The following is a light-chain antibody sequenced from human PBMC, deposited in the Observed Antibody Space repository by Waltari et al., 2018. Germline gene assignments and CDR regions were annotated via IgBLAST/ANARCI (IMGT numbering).Light chain of an antibody. V-gene: IGLV1-47*01. CDR1: SSNIGSNY. CDR2: RNN. CDR3: AAWDDSLSAWV. Sequence: QSALTQPPSASGTPGQRVTLSCSGSSSNIGSNYVYWYQQLPGTAPKLLIYRNNQRPSGVPDRFSGSKSGTSASLAISGLRSEDEADYYCAAWDDSLSAWVFGGGTKLTVL. J-gene: IGLJ3*02.